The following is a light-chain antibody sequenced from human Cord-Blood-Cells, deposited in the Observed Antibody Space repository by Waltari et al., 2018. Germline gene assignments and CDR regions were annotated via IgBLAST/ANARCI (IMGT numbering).Light chain of an antibody. CDR2: EGS. CDR3: CSYAGSSTYV. V-gene: IGLV2-23*01. J-gene: IGLJ1*01. Sequence: QSALTQPASVSGSPGQSITISCTGTSSDVGSYNLVSWYQQHPGKAPKLMIYEGSKPTSGVSNRFSDSKSGNTASLTISGLQAEDEADYYCCSYAGSSTYVFGTGTKVTVL. CDR1: SSDVGSYNL.